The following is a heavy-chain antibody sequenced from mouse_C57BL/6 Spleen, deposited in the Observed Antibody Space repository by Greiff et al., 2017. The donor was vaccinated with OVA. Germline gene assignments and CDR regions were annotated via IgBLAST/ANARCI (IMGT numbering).Heavy chain of an antibody. D-gene: IGHD1-1*01. J-gene: IGHJ1*03. Sequence: QVQLKESGAELVRPGTSVKVSCKASGYAFTNYLIEWVKQRPGQGLEWIGVINPGSGGTNYNEKFKGKATLTADKSSSTAYMQLSSLTSEDSAVYFCARSSTTVVATRYFDVWGTGTTVTVSS. CDR2: INPGSGGT. V-gene: IGHV1-54*01. CDR3: ARSSTTVVATRYFDV. CDR1: GYAFTNYL.